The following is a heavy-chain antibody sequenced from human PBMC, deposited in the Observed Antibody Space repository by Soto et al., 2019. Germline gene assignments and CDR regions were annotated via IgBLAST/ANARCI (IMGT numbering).Heavy chain of an antibody. D-gene: IGHD1-26*01. CDR2: MYSGGST. J-gene: IGHJ6*02. V-gene: IGHV3-53*02. CDR1: GFTVSSNY. CDR3: ARHQEPQDGAIRGYGMDV. Sequence: EVQLVETGGGLIQPGGSLRLSCAASGFTVSSNYMSWVRQAPGKGLEWVSVMYSGGSTYYADSVKGRFTISRDNSKNRLYLQMNSLRAEDTAVYYCARHQEPQDGAIRGYGMDVWGQGTTVTVSS.